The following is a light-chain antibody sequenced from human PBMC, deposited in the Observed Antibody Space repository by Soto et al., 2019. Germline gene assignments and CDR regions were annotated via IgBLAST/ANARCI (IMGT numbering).Light chain of an antibody. Sequence: EIVMTQSPLSLPVTPGEPASISCRSSQSLLHSNGHDCLDWYVQKPGQSPQLLIYFGSNRASGVPDRFSGSGSGTVFTLRITRVEARDVGVYYCVQTLQSPVTFGGGTKVEIK. CDR3: VQTLQSPVT. CDR1: QSLLHSNGHDC. CDR2: FGS. V-gene: IGKV2-28*01. J-gene: IGKJ4*01.